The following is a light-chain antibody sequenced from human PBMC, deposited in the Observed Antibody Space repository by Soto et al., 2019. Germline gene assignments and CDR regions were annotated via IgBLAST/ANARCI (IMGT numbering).Light chain of an antibody. J-gene: IGKJ5*01. CDR2: DAS. V-gene: IGKV3-20*01. CDR1: QSVSSF. CDR3: QQYGSSAPIT. Sequence: EIVFTQSPATLSLSPCERATVSCRASQSVSSFLAWYQQKPSQAPRLLIYDASNRATGIPARFSGSGSETDFTLTISRLEPEDFALYYCQQYGSSAPITFGQGTRLEI.